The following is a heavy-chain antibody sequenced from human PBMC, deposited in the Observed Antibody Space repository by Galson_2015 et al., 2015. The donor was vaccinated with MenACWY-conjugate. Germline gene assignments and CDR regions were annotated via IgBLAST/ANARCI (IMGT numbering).Heavy chain of an antibody. D-gene: IGHD4-17*01. CDR1: GASMPNYS. CDR3: ARRATTGWFDP. Sequence: SETLSLTCTVSGASMPNYSWTWIRQSPGKGLEWIGHIYHSGATNYNPSLQSRVTISADASKDQISLNLASVSAADTAVYYCARRATTGWFDPWGQGTQVTVSS. V-gene: IGHV4-59*13. CDR2: IYHSGAT. J-gene: IGHJ5*02.